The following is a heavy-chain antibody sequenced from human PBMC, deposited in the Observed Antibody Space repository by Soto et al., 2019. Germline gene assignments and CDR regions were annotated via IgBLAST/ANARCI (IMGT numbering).Heavy chain of an antibody. J-gene: IGHJ4*02. D-gene: IGHD1-1*01. CDR1: GFPFSSYS. CDR3: ARDRETGTTDY. V-gene: IGHV3-21*01. Sequence: EMNLVASGGGLVQPGGSLRLSCAASGFPFSSYSMIWVRQAPGKGLEWVSSITSSSSYIYYADSVRGRFTISRDNAKNSLFLQMNSLIADDTAAYYCARDRETGTTDYWGQGTLITVSS. CDR2: ITSSSSYI.